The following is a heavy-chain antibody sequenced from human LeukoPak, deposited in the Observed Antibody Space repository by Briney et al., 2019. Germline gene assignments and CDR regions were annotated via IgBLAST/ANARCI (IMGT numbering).Heavy chain of an antibody. J-gene: IGHJ4*02. CDR3: AKALTIFGVVPFDY. CDR1: GFTFSSYG. Sequence: GGSLGLSCAASGFTFSSYGMQWFRQAPGKGLERVAFIRYDGSNKYYADSVKGRFTISRDNSKNTLYLQMNSLRAEDTAVYYCAKALTIFGVVPFDYWGQGTLVTVSS. D-gene: IGHD3-3*01. V-gene: IGHV3-30*02. CDR2: IRYDGSNK.